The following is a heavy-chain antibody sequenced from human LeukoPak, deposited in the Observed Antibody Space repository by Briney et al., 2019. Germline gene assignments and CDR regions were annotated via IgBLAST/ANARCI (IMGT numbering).Heavy chain of an antibody. CDR3: ARAGSDLVWAYYFDY. CDR2: IYYSGST. CDR1: GGSISSGDYY. D-gene: IGHD3-16*01. V-gene: IGHV4-30-4*01. Sequence: SETLSLTCTVSGGSISSGDYYWSWIRQPPGKGLEWIGYIYYSGSTYYIPSLKSRVTISVDTSKNQFSLKLSSVTAADTAVYYCARAGSDLVWAYYFDYWGQGTLVTVSS. J-gene: IGHJ4*02.